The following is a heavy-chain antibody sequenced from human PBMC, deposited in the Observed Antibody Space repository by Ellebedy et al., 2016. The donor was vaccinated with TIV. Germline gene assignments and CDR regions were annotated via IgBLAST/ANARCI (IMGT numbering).Heavy chain of an antibody. J-gene: IGHJ4*02. Sequence: SETLSLTCAVYGGSFSGYYWSWIRQPPGKGLEWIGEINHSGSTNYNPSLKSRVTISVDTSKNQFSLKLSSVTAADTAVYYCARARGIAAAGPLRFDYWGQGTLVTVSS. CDR1: GGSFSGYY. CDR3: ARARGIAAAGPLRFDY. D-gene: IGHD6-13*01. V-gene: IGHV4-34*01. CDR2: INHSGST.